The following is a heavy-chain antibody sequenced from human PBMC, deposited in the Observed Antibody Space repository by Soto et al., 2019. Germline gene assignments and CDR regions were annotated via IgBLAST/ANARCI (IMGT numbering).Heavy chain of an antibody. CDR1: GFTFSMYW. V-gene: IGHV3-74*01. CDR2: INSDGSST. J-gene: IGHJ4*02. Sequence: EVQLVESGGGVVQPGGSLRLSCAASGFTFSMYWMQWVRQAPGKGLVWVSGINSDGSSTSYADSVKSRFTVSRDNAKNTLYLQMNSLRAEDTALYYCARAWTSKIMGRGVIPGGYWGQGTLVTVSS. D-gene: IGHD3-10*01. CDR3: ARAWTSKIMGRGVIPGGY.